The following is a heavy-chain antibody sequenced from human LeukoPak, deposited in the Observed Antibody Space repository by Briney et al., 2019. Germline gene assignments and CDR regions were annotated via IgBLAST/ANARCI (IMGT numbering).Heavy chain of an antibody. J-gene: IGHJ4*02. V-gene: IGHV1-46*01. CDR1: GYTFTSYY. Sequence: GASVTVSCKASGYTFTSYYMHWVRQAPGQGLEWMGIINPSGGSTSYAQKFQGRVTMTRDTSTSTVYMELSSLRSEDTAVYYCARDVYSGPYYYDSSGYPDYWGQGTLVTGSS. CDR2: INPSGGST. D-gene: IGHD3-22*01. CDR3: ARDVYSGPYYYDSSGYPDY.